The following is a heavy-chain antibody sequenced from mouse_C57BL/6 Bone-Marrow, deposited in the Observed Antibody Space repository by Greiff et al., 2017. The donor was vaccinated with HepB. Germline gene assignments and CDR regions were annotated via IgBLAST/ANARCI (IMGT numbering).Heavy chain of an antibody. Sequence: VQLVESGPELVKPGASVKISCKASGYTFTDYYINWVKQRPGQGLEWIGWIFPGSGSTYYNEKFKGKATLTVDKSSSTAYMLLSSLTSEDSAVYFCARSGDITTVVPWYFDVWGTGTTVTVSS. V-gene: IGHV1-75*01. CDR3: ARSGDITTVVPWYFDV. J-gene: IGHJ1*03. D-gene: IGHD1-1*01. CDR1: GYTFTDYY. CDR2: IFPGSGST.